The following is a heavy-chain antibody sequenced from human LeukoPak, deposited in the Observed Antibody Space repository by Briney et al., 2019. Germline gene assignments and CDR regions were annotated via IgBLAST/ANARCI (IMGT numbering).Heavy chain of an antibody. D-gene: IGHD3-10*01. CDR1: GGSISSYY. CDR3: ALYYYGSGSYQDYFDY. Sequence: SETLSLTCTVSGGSISSYYWSWIRQPPGKGLEWIGYIYYSGSTYYNPSLKSRVTISVDTSKNQFSLKLTSVTAADTAVYYCALYYYGSGSYQDYFDYWGQGTLVTVSS. CDR2: IYYSGST. V-gene: IGHV4-59*04. J-gene: IGHJ4*02.